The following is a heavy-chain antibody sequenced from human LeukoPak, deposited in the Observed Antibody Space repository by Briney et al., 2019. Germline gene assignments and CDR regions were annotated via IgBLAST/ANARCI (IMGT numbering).Heavy chain of an antibody. Sequence: SETLPLTCAVSGGSISSGGYSWSWIRQPPGKGLEWIGYIYHSGSTYYNPSLKSRVTISVDRSKNQFSLKLSSVTAADTAVYYCAGSYYWSGFDYWGQGTLVTVSS. CDR3: AGSYYWSGFDY. D-gene: IGHD1-26*01. V-gene: IGHV4-30-2*01. CDR1: GGSISSGGYS. J-gene: IGHJ4*02. CDR2: IYHSGST.